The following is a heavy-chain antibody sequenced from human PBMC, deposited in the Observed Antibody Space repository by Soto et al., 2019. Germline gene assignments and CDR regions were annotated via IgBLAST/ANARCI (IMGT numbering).Heavy chain of an antibody. Sequence: ASVKVSCKASGYTFTSYYMHWVRQAPGQGLEWMGIINPSGGSTSYAQKFQGRVTMTRDTSTSTAYMELSSPRSEDTAVYYCARGPPFGSSTFEYDYWGQGTLVTVSS. V-gene: IGHV1-46*01. CDR1: GYTFTSYY. J-gene: IGHJ4*02. D-gene: IGHD2-15*01. CDR3: ARGPPFGSSTFEYDY. CDR2: INPSGGST.